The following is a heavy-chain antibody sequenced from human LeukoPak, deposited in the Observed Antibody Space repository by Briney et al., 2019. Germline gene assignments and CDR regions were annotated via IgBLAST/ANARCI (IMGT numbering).Heavy chain of an antibody. CDR3: ARGIVVVVGASDHFDY. Sequence: GGSLRLSCTTSGFNFGGYEFTWVRQAPGKGLERVGTISPDGSDKYYVDSVKGRFTISRDNAKTSLYLQINSLRADDTALYFCARGIVVVVGASDHFDYWGQGTLITVSS. J-gene: IGHJ4*02. CDR1: GFNFGGYE. V-gene: IGHV3-7*01. CDR2: ISPDGSDK. D-gene: IGHD2-15*01.